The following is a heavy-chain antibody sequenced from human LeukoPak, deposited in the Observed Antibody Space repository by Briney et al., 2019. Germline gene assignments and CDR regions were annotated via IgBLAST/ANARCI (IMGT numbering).Heavy chain of an antibody. CDR1: GGSISSYY. V-gene: IGHV4-34*01. D-gene: IGHD3-10*01. CDR3: ARRMVRGVIAY. J-gene: IGHJ4*02. Sequence: SETLSLTCTVSGGSISSYYWSWIRQPPGKGLEWIGEINHSGSTNYNPSLKSRVTISVDTSKNQFSLRLSSVTAADTAVYYCARRMVRGVIAYWGQGTLVTVSS. CDR2: INHSGST.